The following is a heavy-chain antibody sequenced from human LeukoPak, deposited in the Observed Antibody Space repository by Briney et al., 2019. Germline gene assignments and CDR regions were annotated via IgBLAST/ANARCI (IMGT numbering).Heavy chain of an antibody. J-gene: IGHJ4*02. CDR2: IYHNGRT. CDR3: ARQWVSYATNGCLPFGY. Sequence: SETLSLTCSVSGYSISSGYDWGWIRQPPGEGLEYIGSIYHNGRTSYNPSLKSRVIISVDTSRNQFFLKLGSVTAADTAVYYCARQWVSYATNGCLPFGYWGQGTLVTVSS. V-gene: IGHV4-38-2*01. D-gene: IGHD2-8*01. CDR1: GYSISSGYD.